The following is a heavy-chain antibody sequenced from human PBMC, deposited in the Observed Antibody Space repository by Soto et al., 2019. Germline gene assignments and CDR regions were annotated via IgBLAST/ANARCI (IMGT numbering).Heavy chain of an antibody. CDR3: ARVPVAVAATEDYYGLDV. Sequence: SETLSLTCSVSGVSITSYYWSWIRQSAGGGLEWMGRINTDGLSTYSPSFKSRLTMSLDTSMNQVSLRLISVTAADTAVYFCARVPVAVAATEDYYGLDVWGQGTTVTVSS. D-gene: IGHD2-15*01. J-gene: IGHJ6*02. V-gene: IGHV4-4*07. CDR1: GVSITSYY. CDR2: INTDGLS.